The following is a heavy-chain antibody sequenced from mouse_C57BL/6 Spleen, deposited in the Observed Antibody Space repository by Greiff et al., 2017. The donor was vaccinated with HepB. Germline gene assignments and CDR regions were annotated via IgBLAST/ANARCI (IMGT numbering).Heavy chain of an antibody. V-gene: IGHV1-26*01. CDR1: GYTFTDYY. J-gene: IGHJ1*03. Sequence: EVQLQQSGPELVKPGASVKISCKASGYTFTDYYMNWVKQSHGKSLEWIGDINPNNGGTSYNQKFKGKATLTVDKSSSTAYMELRSLTSEDSAVYYCARSAGYYGYFDVWGTGTTVTVSS. CDR3: ARSAGYYGYFDV. CDR2: INPNNGGT. D-gene: IGHD2-2*01.